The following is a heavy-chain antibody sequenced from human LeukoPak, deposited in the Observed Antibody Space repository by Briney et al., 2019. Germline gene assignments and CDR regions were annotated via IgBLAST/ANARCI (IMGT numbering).Heavy chain of an antibody. CDR2: IKDDGSEK. Sequence: GGSLRLSCAASGFIFTSYWMSWVRQAPGKGLEWVANIKDDGSEKYYADSVKGRFTISRDNVKNSLYLQMNSLRAEDTAVYYCASLRDFWSGRPFDYWGQGTLVTVSS. V-gene: IGHV3-7*01. D-gene: IGHD3-3*01. CDR3: ASLRDFWSGRPFDY. J-gene: IGHJ4*02. CDR1: GFIFTSYW.